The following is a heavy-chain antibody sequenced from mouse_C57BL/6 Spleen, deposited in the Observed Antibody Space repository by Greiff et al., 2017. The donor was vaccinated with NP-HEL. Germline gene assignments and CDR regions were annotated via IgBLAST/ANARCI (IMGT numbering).Heavy chain of an antibody. V-gene: IGHV5-4*01. CDR3: ARLYDYDGAMDY. Sequence: EVQLVESGGGLVKPGGSLKLSCAASGFTFSSYAMSWVRQTPEKRLEWVATISDGGSYTYYPDNVKGRFTISRDNAKNNLYLQMSHLKSEDTAMYYCARLYDYDGAMDYWGQGTSVTVSS. D-gene: IGHD2-4*01. J-gene: IGHJ4*01. CDR2: ISDGGSYT. CDR1: GFTFSSYA.